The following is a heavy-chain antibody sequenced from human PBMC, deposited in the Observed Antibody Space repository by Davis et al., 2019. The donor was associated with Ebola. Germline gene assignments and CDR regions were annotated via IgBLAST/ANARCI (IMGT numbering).Heavy chain of an antibody. V-gene: IGHV1-69*13. CDR2: IIPIFGTA. D-gene: IGHD1-14*01. Sequence: SVKVSCKASGGTFSSYAISWVRQAPGQGLEWMGGIIPIFGTANYAQKFQGRVTITADESTSTAYMELSSLRSEDTAVYYCARFRGNPGYYYYGMDVWGQGTTVTVSS. CDR3: ARFRGNPGYYYYGMDV. J-gene: IGHJ6*02. CDR1: GGTFSSYA.